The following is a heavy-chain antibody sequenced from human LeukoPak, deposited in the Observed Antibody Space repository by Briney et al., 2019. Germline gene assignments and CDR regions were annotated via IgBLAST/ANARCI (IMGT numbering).Heavy chain of an antibody. Sequence: GGSLRLSYAASGFTFSTYDMHWVRQVTGKGLEWVSVINTAGDTYYAASVKGRFTISRENAKNSLYLQMNSLRAGDTAVYYCTRGVEGGLGPWGQGTLVTVSS. CDR3: TRGVEGGLGP. CDR2: INTAGDT. D-gene: IGHD3-3*01. CDR1: GFTFSTYD. V-gene: IGHV3-13*01. J-gene: IGHJ5*02.